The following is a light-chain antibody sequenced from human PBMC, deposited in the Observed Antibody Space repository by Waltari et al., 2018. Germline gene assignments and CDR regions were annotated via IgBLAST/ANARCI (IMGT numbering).Light chain of an antibody. CDR1: QSVSSN. Sequence: EILMTQSPATLSVSPGERATLSCRASQSVSSNLAWYQQKPGHALRLLIYDASTRAPSTPARFRGSGSGTEFTLTISSLQSEDSAIYYCQQYNRWPPITFGQGTRLEIK. V-gene: IGKV3-15*01. CDR2: DAS. CDR3: QQYNRWPPIT. J-gene: IGKJ5*01.